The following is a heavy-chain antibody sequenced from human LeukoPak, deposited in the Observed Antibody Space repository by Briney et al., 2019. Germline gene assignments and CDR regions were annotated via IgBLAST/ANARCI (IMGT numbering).Heavy chain of an antibody. D-gene: IGHD2-2*01. CDR3: VRLGYCSGSTCYAPSHY. CDR1: GYTFNNYW. CDR2: IYPGDSNT. J-gene: IGHJ4*02. Sequence: GESLKISCKASGYTFNNYWIGWVRQMPGKGLEWVGIIYPGDSNTKYRPSLQGQVTISADKSTFTAYLQWSSLKASDTAMYYCVRLGYCSGSTCYAPSHYWGQGTLVTVSS. V-gene: IGHV5-51*01.